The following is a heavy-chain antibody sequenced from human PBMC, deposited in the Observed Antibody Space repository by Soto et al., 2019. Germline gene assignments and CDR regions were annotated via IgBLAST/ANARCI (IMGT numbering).Heavy chain of an antibody. CDR2: ISASGGTI. CDR1: GFTFSSYE. Sequence: QAVGSPRLSCAVSGFTFSSYEMNWVRQAPGKGLEWLSYISASGGTIYYADSVKGRFTISRDNAKNSLYLQMNSLRVEDTAVYYCARGTPYYYDSSGYYFGAFDIWGQGTMVTVSS. D-gene: IGHD3-22*01. V-gene: IGHV3-48*03. CDR3: ARGTPYYYDSSGYYFGAFDI. J-gene: IGHJ3*02.